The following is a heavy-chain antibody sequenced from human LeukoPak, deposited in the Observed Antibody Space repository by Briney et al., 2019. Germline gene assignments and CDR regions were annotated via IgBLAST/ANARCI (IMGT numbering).Heavy chain of an antibody. D-gene: IGHD6-6*01. Sequence: SETLSLTCAVYGGSISSYYWSWIRQPPGKGLEWIGYIYYSGSTNYNPSLKSRVTISVDTSKNQFSLKLSSVTAADTAVYYCARRGYSSSWEDYYMDVWGKGTTVTVSS. CDR3: ARRGYSSSWEDYYMDV. J-gene: IGHJ6*03. V-gene: IGHV4-59*01. CDR1: GGSISSYY. CDR2: IYYSGST.